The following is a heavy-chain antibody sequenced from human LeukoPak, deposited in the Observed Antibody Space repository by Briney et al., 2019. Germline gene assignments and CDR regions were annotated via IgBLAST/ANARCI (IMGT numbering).Heavy chain of an antibody. Sequence: ASVKVSCKASGYTFTTYYVQWVRQAPGQGLEWMGIIYPTGSTSYAQRFQGRVTMTRDTSTSTVYMDLSSLRSEDTAVYYCARTTATYYFDYWGQGTLVTVSS. CDR2: IYPTGST. V-gene: IGHV1-46*01. J-gene: IGHJ4*02. CDR3: ARTTATYYFDY. D-gene: IGHD1-14*01. CDR1: GYTFTTYY.